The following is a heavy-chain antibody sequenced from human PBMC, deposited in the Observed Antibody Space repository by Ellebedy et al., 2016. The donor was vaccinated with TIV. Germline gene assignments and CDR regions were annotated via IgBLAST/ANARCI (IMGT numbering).Heavy chain of an antibody. D-gene: IGHD6-19*01. J-gene: IGHJ5*02. CDR1: GFTFSSYA. Sequence: PGGSLRLSCAASGFTFSSYAMSWVRQAPGKGLEWVSTIYSGGAAYHGDSVNGRFTVSRDSSKNTVYLQMNSLRVEDTALYFCARNRDANGWYVDLWGQGTLVTVSS. V-gene: IGHV3-23*05. CDR2: IYSGGAA. CDR3: ARNRDANGWYVDL.